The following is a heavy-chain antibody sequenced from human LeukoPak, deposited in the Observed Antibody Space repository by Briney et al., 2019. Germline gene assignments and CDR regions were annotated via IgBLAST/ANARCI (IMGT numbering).Heavy chain of an antibody. V-gene: IGHV3-30*02. Sequence: GGSLRLSCAASGFTFSTYGIHWVRQAPGKGLEWVALIRFDGINKFYADSVKGRFTVSRDNSKNTVHLQMSSLRAEDTAVYYCAKIGLGSSSWWYFDYWGQGALVTVSS. CDR1: GFTFSTYG. J-gene: IGHJ4*02. D-gene: IGHD6-13*01. CDR3: AKIGLGSSSWWYFDY. CDR2: IRFDGINK.